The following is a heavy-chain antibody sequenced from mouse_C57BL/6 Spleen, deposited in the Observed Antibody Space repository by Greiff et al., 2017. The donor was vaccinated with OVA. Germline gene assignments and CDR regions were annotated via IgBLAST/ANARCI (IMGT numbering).Heavy chain of an antibody. D-gene: IGHD1-1*01. Sequence: EVQVVESGEGLVKPGGSLKLSCAASGFTFSSYAMSWVRQTPEKRLEWVAYISSGGDYIYYADTVKGRFTISRDNARNTLYLQMSSLKSEDTAMYYCTRDYYGSSRFAYWGQGTLVTVSA. V-gene: IGHV5-9-1*02. J-gene: IGHJ3*01. CDR3: TRDYYGSSRFAY. CDR1: GFTFSSYA. CDR2: ISSGGDYI.